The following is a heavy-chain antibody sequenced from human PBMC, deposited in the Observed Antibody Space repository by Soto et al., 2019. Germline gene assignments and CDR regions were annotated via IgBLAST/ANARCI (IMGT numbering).Heavy chain of an antibody. CDR3: TTLGTGYRYYYYGMDV. CDR2: IKSKTDGGTT. J-gene: IGHJ6*02. Sequence: EVQLVESGGGLVKPGGSLRLSCAASGFTFSNAWMNWVRQAPGKGLEWVGRIKSKTDGGTTDYAAPVKGRFTISRDDSNHTLYQQRNSLKTEDTAVYYCTTLGTGYRYYYYGMDVWGQGTTVTVSS. CDR1: GFTFSNAW. V-gene: IGHV3-15*07. D-gene: IGHD7-27*01.